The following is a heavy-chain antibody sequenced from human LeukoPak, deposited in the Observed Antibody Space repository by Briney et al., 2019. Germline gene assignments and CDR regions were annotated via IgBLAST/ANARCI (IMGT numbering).Heavy chain of an antibody. CDR1: GFTFSSYW. CDR2: INQGGSEK. CDR3: ARDETALDS. J-gene: IGHJ4*02. D-gene: IGHD5-18*01. Sequence: GGSLRLSCAASGFTFSSYWMSWVRQAPEKGLEWVANINQGGSEKYYVDSVKGRFTISRDNAKHSLYPQMNSLRAEDTAVYYCARDETALDSWGQGTQVTVSS. V-gene: IGHV3-7*01.